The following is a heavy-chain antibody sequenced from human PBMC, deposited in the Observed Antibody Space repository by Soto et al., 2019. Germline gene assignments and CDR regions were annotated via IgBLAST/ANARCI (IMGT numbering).Heavy chain of an antibody. CDR3: AREGQLVPPFDY. D-gene: IGHD6-6*01. J-gene: IGHJ4*02. CDR1: GGTCSSYT. V-gene: IGHV1-69*08. CDR2: IIPILGIA. Sequence: QVQLVQSGAEVKKPGSSVKVSCKASGGTCSSYTISWVRQAPGQGLEWMGRIIPILGIANYAQKFHVRVTITADKSTSTAYMELSSLRSEDTAVYYCAREGQLVPPFDYWGQGNLVTVSS.